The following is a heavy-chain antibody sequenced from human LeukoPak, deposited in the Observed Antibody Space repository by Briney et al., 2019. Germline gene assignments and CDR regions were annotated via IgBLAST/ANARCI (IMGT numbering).Heavy chain of an antibody. Sequence: GRSLRLSCAGSGFTFSPYAMHWVRQAPGKGLVWVALISYGGKNEWYADSVKGRFTISRDNSKNKLYLQMNSLSVDDTAIYYCARAATGSFDYWGQGTLVTVSS. J-gene: IGHJ4*02. D-gene: IGHD6-13*01. CDR3: ARAATGSFDY. CDR2: ISYGGKNE. V-gene: IGHV3-30*04. CDR1: GFTFSPYA.